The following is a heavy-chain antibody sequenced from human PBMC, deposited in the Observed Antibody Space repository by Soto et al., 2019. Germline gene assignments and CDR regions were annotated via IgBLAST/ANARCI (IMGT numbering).Heavy chain of an antibody. D-gene: IGHD6-19*01. J-gene: IGHJ3*02. V-gene: IGHV1-2*04. Sequence: ASVKVSCKASGYTFTGYYMHWVRQAPGQGLEWMGWINPNSGGTNYAQKFKGWVTMTRDTSISTAYMELSRLSSDDTAVYYCATAIAVAGDDAFDIWGQGTMVTVSS. CDR2: INPNSGGT. CDR3: ATAIAVAGDDAFDI. CDR1: GYTFTGYY.